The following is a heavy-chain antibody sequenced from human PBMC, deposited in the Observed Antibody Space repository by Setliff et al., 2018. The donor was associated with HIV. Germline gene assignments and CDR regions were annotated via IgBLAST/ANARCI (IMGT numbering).Heavy chain of an antibody. CDR1: GGSISSYS. CDR2: IYTDGRT. Sequence: SETLSLTCTVSGGSISSYSWSWIRRPAGKGLEWIGRIYTDGRTNNNPSLKSRVTMSVDTSKNQFSLKLKSVTAADTAVYYCARDQSYTFGGAPGAFDIWGQGTMVTVSS. D-gene: IGHD3-16*01. CDR3: ARDQSYTFGGAPGAFDI. V-gene: IGHV4-4*07. J-gene: IGHJ3*02.